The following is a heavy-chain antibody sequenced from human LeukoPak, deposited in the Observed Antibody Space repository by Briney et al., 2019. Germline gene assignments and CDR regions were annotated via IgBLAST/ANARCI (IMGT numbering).Heavy chain of an antibody. CDR3: VRDVCTNSYHQEGHNWFDP. J-gene: IGHJ5*02. Sequence: GGSLRLSCAASGFTLRDYWMHWVRQAPGKGLVWVARSEHDGSCTSYADSVKGRFTISRDNAKNTLYLQMISLRAEDTAVYYCVRDVCTNSYHQEGHNWFDPWCQSALVTVSS. V-gene: IGHV3-74*01. CDR2: SEHDGSCT. D-gene: IGHD2-8*01. CDR1: GFTLRDYW.